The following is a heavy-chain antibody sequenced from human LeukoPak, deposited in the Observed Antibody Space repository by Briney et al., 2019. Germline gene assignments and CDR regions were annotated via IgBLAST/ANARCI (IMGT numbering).Heavy chain of an antibody. J-gene: IGHJ4*02. V-gene: IGHV4-30-2*01. Sequence: SETLSLTCTVSGGSISSGGYSWSWIRQPPGKGLEWIGYIYHSGSTYYNPSLKSRVTISVDRSKNQFSLKLSSVTAADTAVYYCASTRGYSYGAPYTPFRYRGQGTLVTVSS. D-gene: IGHD5-18*01. CDR2: IYHSGST. CDR3: ASTRGYSYGAPYTPFRY. CDR1: GGSISSGGYS.